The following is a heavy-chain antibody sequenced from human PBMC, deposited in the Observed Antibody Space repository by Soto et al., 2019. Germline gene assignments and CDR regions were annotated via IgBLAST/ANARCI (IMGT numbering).Heavy chain of an antibody. D-gene: IGHD3-22*01. J-gene: IGHJ3*02. CDR2: VYYSGST. CDR1: GGSISSGSYY. CDR3: ARQTDSYYTFDASDI. Sequence: PSETLSLTCTVSGGSISSGSYYWDWIRQPPGKGLEWIGNVYYSGSTNYNPSLESRVTISVDTSKNQFSLKLSSVTAADTAVYYCARQTDSYYTFDASDIWGQGTMVTVSS. V-gene: IGHV4-39*01.